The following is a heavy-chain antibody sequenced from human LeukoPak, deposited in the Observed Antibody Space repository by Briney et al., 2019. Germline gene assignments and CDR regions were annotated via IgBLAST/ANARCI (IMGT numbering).Heavy chain of an antibody. CDR2: FDPEDGET. V-gene: IGHV1-24*01. CDR3: ATDRLGGSYYYYGMDV. Sequence: AASVKVSCKVSGYTLTELSMHWVRQAPGKGLEWMGGFDPEDGETIYAQKFQGRVTMTEDTSTDTAYMELSSLRSEDTAVYYCATDRLGGSYYYYGMDVWGQGTTVTVSS. D-gene: IGHD1-26*01. CDR1: GYTLTELS. J-gene: IGHJ6*02.